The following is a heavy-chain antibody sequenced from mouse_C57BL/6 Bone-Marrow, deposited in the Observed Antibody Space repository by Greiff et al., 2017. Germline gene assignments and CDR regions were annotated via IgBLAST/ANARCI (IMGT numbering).Heavy chain of an antibody. Sequence: EVNVVESGGGLVKPGGSLKLSCAASGFTFSDYGMHWVRQAPEKGLEWVAYISSGSSTIYYADTVKGRFTISRDNAKNTLFLQMTSLRSEDTAIYYCARPPCNYVGYFDYWGQGTTLTVSS. CDR2: ISSGSSTI. D-gene: IGHD2-1*01. J-gene: IGHJ2*01. CDR1: GFTFSDYG. CDR3: ARPPCNYVGYFDY. V-gene: IGHV5-17*01.